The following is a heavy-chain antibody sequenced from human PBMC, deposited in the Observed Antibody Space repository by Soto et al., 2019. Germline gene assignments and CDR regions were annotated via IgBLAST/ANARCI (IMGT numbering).Heavy chain of an antibody. CDR3: ARGHYDFWSGYFATIDY. Sequence: SETLSLTCTVSGGSISNYYWSWIRQPPGKGLEWIGYIHYSGNTKYNPSLKSRVTISADTSKDQFSLKLTSVTAADTAVYYCARGHYDFWSGYFATIDYWGQGTLVTVLL. CDR1: GGSISNYY. CDR2: IHYSGNT. D-gene: IGHD3-3*01. J-gene: IGHJ4*02. V-gene: IGHV4-59*08.